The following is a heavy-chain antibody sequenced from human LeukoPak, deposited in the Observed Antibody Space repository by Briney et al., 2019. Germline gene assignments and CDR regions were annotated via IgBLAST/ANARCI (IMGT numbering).Heavy chain of an antibody. V-gene: IGHV1-46*01. CDR2: INPSGGST. CDR1: GYTFTSYY. Sequence: ASVKISCKASGYTFTSYYMHWVRQAPGQGLEWMGIINPSGGSTSYAQKFQGRVTMTRDTSTSTVYMELSSLRSEDAAVYYCAREGDVDTATWHWFDPWGQGTLVTVSS. J-gene: IGHJ5*02. CDR3: AREGDVDTATWHWFDP. D-gene: IGHD5-18*01.